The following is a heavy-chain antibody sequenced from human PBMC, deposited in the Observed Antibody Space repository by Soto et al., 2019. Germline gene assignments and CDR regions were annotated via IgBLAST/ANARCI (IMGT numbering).Heavy chain of an antibody. J-gene: IGHJ6*02. V-gene: IGHV1-58*01. CDR2: IVVGSGNT. CDR1: GFTFTSSA. Sequence: ASVKVSCKASGFTFTSSAVQWVRQARGQRLEWIGWIVVGSGNTNYAQKFQERVAITRDMSTSTAYMELSSLRSEDTAVYYCAADLGYYDILTGYAHYYYYYGMDVWGQGTTVTVS. CDR3: AADLGYYDILTGYAHYYYYYGMDV. D-gene: IGHD3-9*01.